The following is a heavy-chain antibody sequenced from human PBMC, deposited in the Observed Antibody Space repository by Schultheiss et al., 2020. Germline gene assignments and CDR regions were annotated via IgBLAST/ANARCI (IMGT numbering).Heavy chain of an antibody. CDR2: IYYSGST. CDR3: AMSPYSSGWYDWYFDL. V-gene: IGHV4-61*08. CDR1: GGSISGGDYY. J-gene: IGHJ2*01. Sequence: TLSLTCTVSGGSISGGDYYWSWIRQHPGKGLEWIGYIYYSGSTNYNPSLKSRVTISVDTSKNQFSLKLSSVTAADTAVYYCAMSPYSSGWYDWYFDLWGRGTLVTVSS. D-gene: IGHD6-19*01.